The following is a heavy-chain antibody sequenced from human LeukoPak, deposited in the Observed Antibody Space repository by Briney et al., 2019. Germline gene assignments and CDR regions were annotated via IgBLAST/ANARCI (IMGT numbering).Heavy chain of an antibody. CDR1: GYTFTSYG. CDR3: ARARNECSSGWYKVYYYYMDV. D-gene: IGHD6-19*01. CDR2: ISAYNGNT. Sequence: ASVKVSCKASGYTFTSYGISWVRQAPGQGLEWMGWISAYNGNTNYAQKLQGRVTMTTDTSTSTAYMELRSLRSDDTAVYYCARARNECSSGWYKVYYYYMDVWGKGTTVTVSS. J-gene: IGHJ6*03. V-gene: IGHV1-18*01.